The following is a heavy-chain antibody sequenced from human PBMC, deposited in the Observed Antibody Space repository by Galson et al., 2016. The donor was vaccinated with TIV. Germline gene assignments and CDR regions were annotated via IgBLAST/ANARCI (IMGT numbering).Heavy chain of an antibody. J-gene: IGHJ4*02. D-gene: IGHD6-6*01. CDR1: GNTFNTYT. Sequence: SVKVSCKASGNTFNTYTFHWVRQAPGQGLVWLGRITPAFGTTDVAQKFQGRVAITVDKSTTTIYMDLSSLKSDDTGFYYCARGGQLVRYFDYWGQGSLVTVSS. V-gene: IGHV1-69*08. CDR2: ITPAFGTT. CDR3: ARGGQLVRYFDY.